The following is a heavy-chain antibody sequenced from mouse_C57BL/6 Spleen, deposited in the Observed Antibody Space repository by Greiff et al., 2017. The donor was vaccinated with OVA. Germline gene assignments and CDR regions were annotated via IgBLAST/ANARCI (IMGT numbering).Heavy chain of an antibody. CDR1: GYAFTNYL. D-gene: IGHD3-2*02. V-gene: IGHV1-54*01. CDR2: INPGSGGT. J-gene: IGHJ2*01. CDR3: ARSGTRLYFDY. Sequence: SGAELVRPGTSVKVSCKASGYAFTNYLIEWVKQRPGQGLEWIGVINPGSGGTNYNEKFKGKATLTADKSSSTAYMQLSSLTFEDSAVYFCARSGTRLYFDYWGQGTTLTVSS.